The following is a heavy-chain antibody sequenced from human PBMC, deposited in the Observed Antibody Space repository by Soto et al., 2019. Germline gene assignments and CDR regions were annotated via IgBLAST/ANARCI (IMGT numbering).Heavy chain of an antibody. CDR2: ISWNSGSI. V-gene: IGHV3-9*01. J-gene: IGHJ4*02. CDR3: ARSIAARPLVVYFDY. D-gene: IGHD6-6*01. CDR1: GFTFDDYA. Sequence: ASGFTFDDYAMHWVRQAPGKGLEWVSGISWNSGSIGYADSVKGRFTISRDNAKNSLYLQMHSLRAEDTAVYYCARSIAARPLVVYFDYWGQGTLVTVSS.